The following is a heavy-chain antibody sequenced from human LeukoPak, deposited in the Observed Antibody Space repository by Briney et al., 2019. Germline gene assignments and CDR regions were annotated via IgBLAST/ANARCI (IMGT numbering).Heavy chain of an antibody. D-gene: IGHD3-10*01. Sequence: SETLSLTCTVSGYSISSGYYWGWLRQPPGKGLGWIGNIYHSGSTYYNPSLKSRLTMSVDTSKNQFSLNLTSVTAADTAVYYCARVRYGSGYYHYMDVWGKGTTVTISS. CDR3: ARVRYGSGYYHYMDV. CDR1: GYSISSGYY. J-gene: IGHJ6*03. V-gene: IGHV4-38-2*02. CDR2: IYHSGST.